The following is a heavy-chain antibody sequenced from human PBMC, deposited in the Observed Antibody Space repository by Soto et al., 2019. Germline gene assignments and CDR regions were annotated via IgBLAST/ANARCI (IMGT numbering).Heavy chain of an antibody. D-gene: IGHD2-15*01. CDR1: GGTFSSYA. Sequence: SVKVSCKASGGTFSSYAISWVRQAPGQGLEWMGGIIPIFGTANYAQKFQGRVTITADESTSTAYMELSSLRSEDTAVYYCARDLLGYCSGGSCETDAFDIRGQGTMVTVSS. V-gene: IGHV1-69*13. J-gene: IGHJ3*02. CDR2: IIPIFGTA. CDR3: ARDLLGYCSGGSCETDAFDI.